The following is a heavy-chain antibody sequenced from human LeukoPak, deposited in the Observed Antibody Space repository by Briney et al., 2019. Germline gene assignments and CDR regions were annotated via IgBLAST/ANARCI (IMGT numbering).Heavy chain of an antibody. CDR3: TTVRDRTHLFTGR. Sequence: GGSLRLSCAVSGFTFSSYAMGWVRQAPGKGLEWVGRIKSKTDGGTTDYAAPVKGRFTISRDDSKNTLYLQMNSLKTEDTAVYYCTTVRDRTHLFTGRWGQGTLVTVSS. D-gene: IGHD1-14*01. CDR2: IKSKTDGGTT. CDR1: GFTFSSYA. J-gene: IGHJ4*02. V-gene: IGHV3-15*01.